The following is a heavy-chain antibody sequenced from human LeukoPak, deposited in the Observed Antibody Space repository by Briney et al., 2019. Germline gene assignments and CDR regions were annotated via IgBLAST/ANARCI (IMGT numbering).Heavy chain of an antibody. V-gene: IGHV1-69*05. Sequence: ASVKVSCKASGGTFSSYAISWVRQAPGQGLEWMGGIIPIFGTANYAQKFQGRVTIATDESTSTAYMELSSLRSEDTAVYYCARHSRPNYRNYWFDPWGQGTLVTVSS. J-gene: IGHJ5*02. D-gene: IGHD4-11*01. CDR2: IIPIFGTA. CDR3: ARHSRPNYRNYWFDP. CDR1: GGTFSSYA.